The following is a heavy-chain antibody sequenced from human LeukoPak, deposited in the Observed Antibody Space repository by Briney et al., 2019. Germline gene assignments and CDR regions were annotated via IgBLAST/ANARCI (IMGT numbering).Heavy chain of an antibody. CDR3: AKVDTAMVPEAFDI. J-gene: IGHJ3*02. Sequence: GGTLRLSCAASGFSSYAMSWVRQAPGKGLEWVSAISGSGGSTYYADSVKGRFTITRDNSTNTLYLQMNSLRAEDTAVYYCAKVDTAMVPEAFDIWGQGTMVTVSS. D-gene: IGHD5-18*01. CDR2: ISGSGGST. CDR1: GFSSYA. V-gene: IGHV3-23*01.